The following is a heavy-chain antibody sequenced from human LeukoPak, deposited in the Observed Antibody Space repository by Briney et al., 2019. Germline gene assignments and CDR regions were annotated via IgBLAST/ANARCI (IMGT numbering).Heavy chain of an antibody. Sequence: PSGTLSLTCTVSIGAISSQPDYWVWIRQTPGQGLEWIASIHYRGHTFCNPSLKSRITISVDTSKNQKSLWLNSVTAADTAVYYCAKQRAYRGEWAFDIWGQGTRVIVS. CDR2: IHYRGHT. J-gene: IGHJ3*02. CDR3: AKQRAYRGEWAFDI. D-gene: IGHD3-10*01. CDR1: IGAISSQPDY. V-gene: IGHV4-39*01.